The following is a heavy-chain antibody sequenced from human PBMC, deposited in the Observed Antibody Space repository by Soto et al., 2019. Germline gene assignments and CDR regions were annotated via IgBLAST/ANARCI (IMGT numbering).Heavy chain of an antibody. J-gene: IGHJ5*02. V-gene: IGHV1-46*01. CDR2: INPNGGST. Sequence: ASVKVSCMAPADTFTSYYIHWVRQAPGHGLEWMGIINPNGGSTRFAQKFQGRVTMTRDTSRSTVYMELRSLRSDDTAIYYCARSSGGNFGIIIEGSNWFDPWGQGTLVTVSS. CDR3: ARSSGGNFGIIIEGSNWFDP. D-gene: IGHD3-3*01. CDR1: ADTFTSYY.